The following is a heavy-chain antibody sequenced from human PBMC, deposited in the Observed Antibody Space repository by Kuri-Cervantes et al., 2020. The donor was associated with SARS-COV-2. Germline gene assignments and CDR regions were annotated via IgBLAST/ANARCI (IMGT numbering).Heavy chain of an antibody. Sequence: SGPTLVKPTQSLTLTCTFTGFSLGTSGMCVSWIRQPPGKALEWLALIDWDDDKYYSTSLKTRLTISKDTSKNQVVFTMTNMDPVDTATYYCARTRGYSYGYRHFGYWGQGTLVTVSS. CDR2: IDWDDDK. J-gene: IGHJ4*02. D-gene: IGHD5-18*01. CDR1: GFSLGTSGMC. V-gene: IGHV2-70*12. CDR3: ARTRGYSYGYRHFGY.